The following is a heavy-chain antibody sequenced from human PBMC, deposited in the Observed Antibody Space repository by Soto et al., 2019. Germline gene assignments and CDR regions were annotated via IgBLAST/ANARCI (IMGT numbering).Heavy chain of an antibody. Sequence: SETLSLTCAVYGGSFSGYYWSWIRQPPGKGLEWIGEINHSGSTNYNPSLKSRVTISVDTSKNQFSLKLSSVTAADTAVYYCARHGSGSYYKATPFDYWGQGTLVTVSS. CDR2: INHSGST. CDR3: ARHGSGSYYKATPFDY. CDR1: GGSFSGYY. V-gene: IGHV4-34*01. J-gene: IGHJ4*02. D-gene: IGHD3-10*01.